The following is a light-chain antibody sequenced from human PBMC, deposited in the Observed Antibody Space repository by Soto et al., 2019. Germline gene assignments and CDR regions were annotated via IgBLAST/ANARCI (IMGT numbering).Light chain of an antibody. CDR3: QQRGNWPLT. CDR1: QSVSSY. J-gene: IGKJ5*01. CDR2: DAS. Sequence: EIVLTQSPATLSLSPGERATLSCRASQSVSSYLAWYQQKPGQSPRLLIFDASNRATGIPARFSGSGSGTDFTLTISSLEPEDFAVYYCQQRGNWPLTFGQGTLLEIK. V-gene: IGKV3-11*01.